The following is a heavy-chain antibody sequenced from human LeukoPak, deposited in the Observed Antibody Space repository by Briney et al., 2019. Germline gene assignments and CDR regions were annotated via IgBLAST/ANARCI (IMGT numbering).Heavy chain of an antibody. Sequence: SETLSLTCTVSGGSISSSSYYWGCIRQPPGKGLVWIGSIYYSGSTYYNPSLKSRVTISVDTSKNQFSLKLSSVTAADTAVYYCARHFAYDSSGYYWIGWGQGTLVTVSS. CDR1: GGSISSSSYY. CDR2: IYYSGST. J-gene: IGHJ4*02. V-gene: IGHV4-39*01. CDR3: ARHFAYDSSGYYWIG. D-gene: IGHD3-22*01.